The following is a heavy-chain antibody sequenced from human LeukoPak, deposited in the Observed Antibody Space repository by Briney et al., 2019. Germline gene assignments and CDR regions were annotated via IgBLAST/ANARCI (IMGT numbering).Heavy chain of an antibody. J-gene: IGHJ6*04. CDR2: IYHSGST. V-gene: IGHV4-38-2*02. CDR3: ARDDYFGSGSYWPLYYYYGMDV. CDR1: GYSISSGYY. D-gene: IGHD3-10*01. Sequence: SETLSLTCAVSGYSISSGYYWGWIRQPPGKGREWSGSIYHSGSTYYNPSLKSRVTISVDTSKNQFSLKLSSVTAADTAVYYCARDDYFGSGSYWPLYYYYGMDVWGKGTTVTVSS.